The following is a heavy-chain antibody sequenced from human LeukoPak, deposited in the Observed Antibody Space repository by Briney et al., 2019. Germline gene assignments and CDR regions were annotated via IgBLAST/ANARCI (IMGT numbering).Heavy chain of an antibody. V-gene: IGHV3-23*01. CDR1: GFTFSNYA. D-gene: IGHD2-2*02. J-gene: IGHJ4*02. CDR2: ISKSGDNT. Sequence: PGGSLRLSCAASGFTFSNYAMAWVRQAPGKGLEWVSSISKSGDNTHYADSVKGRFTISRDESKNTLYLQVNSLRAEDTAVYYCAARDCSSTSCYRFDYWGQGTLITVSS. CDR3: AARDCSSTSCYRFDY.